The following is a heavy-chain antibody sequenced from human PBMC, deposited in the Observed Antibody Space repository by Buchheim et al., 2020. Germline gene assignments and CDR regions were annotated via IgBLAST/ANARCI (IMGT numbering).Heavy chain of an antibody. V-gene: IGHV3-30*18. CDR2: ISYDGSNK. CDR1: GFTFSSYG. CDR3: AKEGDSSSYHGGYYYYYGMDV. J-gene: IGHJ6*02. D-gene: IGHD6-13*01. Sequence: QVQLVESGGGVVQPGRSLRPSCAASGFTFSSYGMHWVRQAPGKGLEWVAVISYDGSNKYYADSVKGRFTISRDNSKNTLYLQMNSLRAEDTAVYYCAKEGDSSSYHGGYYYYYGMDVWGQGTT.